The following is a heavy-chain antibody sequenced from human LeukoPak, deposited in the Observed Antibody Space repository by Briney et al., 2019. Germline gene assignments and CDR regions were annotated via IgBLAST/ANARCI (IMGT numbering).Heavy chain of an antibody. CDR2: IWYEGSNE. CDR3: ARGVLLGGYFCDY. Sequence: GRSLRLSCAASGFTFSTYGMHWVRQAPGKGLEWVALIWYEGSNENYADSVKGRFTISRDNSKNTLYLQMNSLRAEDTAVYYCARGVLLGGYFCDYWGQGTLVTVSS. CDR1: GFTFSTYG. D-gene: IGHD5-12*01. V-gene: IGHV3-33*01. J-gene: IGHJ4*02.